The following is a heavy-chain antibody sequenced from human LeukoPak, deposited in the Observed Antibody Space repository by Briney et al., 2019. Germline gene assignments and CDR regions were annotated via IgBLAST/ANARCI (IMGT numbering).Heavy chain of an antibody. J-gene: IGHJ4*02. CDR1: GFTFSSYG. CDR2: ISYDGSNK. CDR3: AKDRVGATTPDY. Sequence: GGSLRLSCAASGFTFSSYGMPWVRQAPGKGLEWVAVISYDGSNKYYADSVKGRFTISRDNSKNTLYLQMNSLRAEDTAVYYCAKDRVGATTPDYWGQGTLVTVSS. D-gene: IGHD1-26*01. V-gene: IGHV3-30*18.